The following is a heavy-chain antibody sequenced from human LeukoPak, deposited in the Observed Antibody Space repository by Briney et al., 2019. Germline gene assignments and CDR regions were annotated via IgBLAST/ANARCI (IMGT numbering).Heavy chain of an antibody. D-gene: IGHD2-2*01. Sequence: SEALSLTCTVSGGSISSYYWSWIRQPPGKGLEWIGYIYTSGSTNYNPSLKSRVTISVDTSKNQFSLKLSSVTAADTAVYYCASAVYCSSTSCYRFDYWGQGTLVTVSS. CDR2: IYTSGST. CDR3: ASAVYCSSTSCYRFDY. J-gene: IGHJ4*02. CDR1: GGSISSYY. V-gene: IGHV4-4*09.